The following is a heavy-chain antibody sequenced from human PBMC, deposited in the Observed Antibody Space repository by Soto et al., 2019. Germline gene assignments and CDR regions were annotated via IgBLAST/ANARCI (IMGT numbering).Heavy chain of an antibody. CDR1: GFSFSNYN. CDR2: ITDSSDTV. J-gene: IGHJ4*02. CDR3: ARDFGHGYYLDY. D-gene: IGHD3-3*01. Sequence: GGSLRLSCVASGFSFSNYNMNWVRQAPGKGLEWVSYITDSSDTVHYADSVRGRFTIPRDNAESSLYLQMNSLRDEDTAVYFCARDFGHGYYLDYWGRGTLVTVSS. V-gene: IGHV3-48*02.